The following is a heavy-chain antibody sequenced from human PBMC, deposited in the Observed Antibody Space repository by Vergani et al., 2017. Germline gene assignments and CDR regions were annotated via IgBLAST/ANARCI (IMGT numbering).Heavy chain of an antibody. Sequence: QVQLQESGPGLVKPSETLSLTCTVSGGSISSYYWSWIRQPPGKGLEWIGYIYYSGRTNYHPSLKSRVAISVDTSKNQFSLTLSSVTAADTAVYYCARAAPEDCSSTSCYSFDYWGQGTLVTVS. D-gene: IGHD2-2*01. CDR1: GGSISSYY. CDR2: IYYSGRT. V-gene: IGHV4-59*01. J-gene: IGHJ4*02. CDR3: ARAAPEDCSSTSCYSFDY.